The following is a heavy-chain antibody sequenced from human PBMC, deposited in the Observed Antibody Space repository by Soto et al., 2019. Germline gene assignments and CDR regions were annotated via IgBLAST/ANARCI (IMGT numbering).Heavy chain of an antibody. CDR1: GGSISSGGYS. D-gene: IGHD4-17*01. CDR3: AREPTTVTNYYYYALDV. CDR2: IYHSGST. V-gene: IGHV4-30-2*01. J-gene: IGHJ6*02. Sequence: TLSLTCAVSGGSISSGGYSWSWIRQPPGKGLEWIGYIYHSGSTYYNPSLKSRVTISVDRSKNQFSLKLSSVTAADTAVYYCAREPTTVTNYYYYALDVWGQGTTVTVSS.